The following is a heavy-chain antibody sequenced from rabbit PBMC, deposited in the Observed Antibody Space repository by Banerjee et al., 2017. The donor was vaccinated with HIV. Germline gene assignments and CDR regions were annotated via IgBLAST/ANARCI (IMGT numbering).Heavy chain of an antibody. CDR1: GFSFSNKYV. CDR3: ASGYSDIYFNL. D-gene: IGHD1-1*01. Sequence: QEQLVESGGGLVKPEGSLTLTCTASGFSFSNKYVMCWVRQAPGKGLEWIACINTITGDTVYATWAKGRFTISKASWTTVTLQMTSLTAADTATYFCASGYSDIYFNLWGQGTLVTVS. J-gene: IGHJ4*01. CDR2: INTITGDT. V-gene: IGHV1S45*01.